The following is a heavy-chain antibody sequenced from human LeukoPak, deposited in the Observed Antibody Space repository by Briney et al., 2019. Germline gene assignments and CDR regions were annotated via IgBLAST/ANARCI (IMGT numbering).Heavy chain of an antibody. CDR3: ARAMTRNAFDI. V-gene: IGHV1-2*02. CDR1: GYAFIGYY. J-gene: IGHJ3*02. CDR2: INSNTGGP. D-gene: IGHD2-2*01. Sequence: EASVKVFWKTSGYAFIGYYIHWVRQAPGRGLEWMGWINSNTGGPNYAQNFQGRVTMSRVTSINTAYMELNRLRSDDTAVYYCARAMTRNAFDIWGQGTVVTVSS.